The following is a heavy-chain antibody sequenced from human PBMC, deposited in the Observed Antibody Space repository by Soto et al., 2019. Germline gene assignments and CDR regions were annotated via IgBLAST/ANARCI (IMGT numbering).Heavy chain of an antibody. CDR1: GGSITSTNW. V-gene: IGHV4-4*02. J-gene: IGHJ5*02. CDR3: VGVRDYHDSVGYPYNWFDP. D-gene: IGHD3-22*01. CDR2: IYHSGST. Sequence: SSETLSLTCAVSGGSITSTNWWSWVRQSPGKGLEWIGEIYHSGSTHYNPSLKSRASISLDTSKNQFSLILNSVTAADTAVYYCVGVRDYHDSVGYPYNWFDPWGQGTRVTVSS.